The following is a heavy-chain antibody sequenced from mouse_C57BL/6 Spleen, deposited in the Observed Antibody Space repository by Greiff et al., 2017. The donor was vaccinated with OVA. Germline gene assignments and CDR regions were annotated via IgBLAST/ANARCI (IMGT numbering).Heavy chain of an antibody. J-gene: IGHJ2*01. CDR2: IHPNSGST. Sequence: VQLQQPGAELVKPGASVKLSCKASGYTFTSYWMHWVKQRPGQGLEWIGMIHPNSGSTNYNEKFKSKATLTVDKSSSTAYMQLSSLTSEDSAVYYGARSWGSSDYFDYWGQGTTLTVSS. D-gene: IGHD1-1*01. CDR1: GYTFTSYW. CDR3: ARSWGSSDYFDY. V-gene: IGHV1-64*01.